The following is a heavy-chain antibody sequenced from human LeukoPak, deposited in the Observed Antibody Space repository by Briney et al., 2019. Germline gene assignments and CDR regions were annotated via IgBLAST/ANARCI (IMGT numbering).Heavy chain of an antibody. D-gene: IGHD6-13*01. V-gene: IGHV4-4*07. CDR3: ARDPRAGRGSSYSSSPINAFDI. Sequence: SETLSLTCTASGGTISSYYWSWIRQPAGKGLEWIGRIYTSGSANYNPSLKSRVTMSVDTSKNQFSLKLSSVTAADTAAYYCARDPRAGRGSSYSSSPINAFDIWGQGTMVTVSS. CDR2: IYTSGSA. CDR1: GGTISSYY. J-gene: IGHJ3*02.